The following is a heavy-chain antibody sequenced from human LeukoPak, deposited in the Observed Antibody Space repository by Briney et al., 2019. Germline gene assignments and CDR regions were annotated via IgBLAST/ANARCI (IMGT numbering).Heavy chain of an antibody. V-gene: IGHV3-23*01. Sequence: PGGSLRLSCAGSGFTFSDYGMSWVRQAPGKGLEWVSSITGSGGGSTYVDSVRGRFTSSRDNSKNTLYLQMNSLRAEDTAMFYCTRDLAWELPFDYWGQGTLVTVSS. D-gene: IGHD1-26*01. CDR2: ITGSGGGS. J-gene: IGHJ4*02. CDR1: GFTFSDYG. CDR3: TRDLAWELPFDY.